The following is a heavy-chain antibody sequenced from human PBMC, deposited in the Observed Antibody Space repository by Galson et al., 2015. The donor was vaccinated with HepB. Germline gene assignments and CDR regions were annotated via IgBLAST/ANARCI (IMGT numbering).Heavy chain of an antibody. Sequence: SVKVSCKASGYTFTSYYMHWVRQAPGQGLEWMGIINPSGGSASYAQKFQGRVTMTRDTSKNQFSLKLSSVAAADTAVYYCARPGAHFNLIAAAGNWYFDLWGRGTLVTVSS. D-gene: IGHD6-13*01. J-gene: IGHJ2*01. V-gene: IGHV1-46*01. CDR2: INPSGGSA. CDR3: ARPGAHFNLIAAAGNWYFDL. CDR1: GYTFTSYY.